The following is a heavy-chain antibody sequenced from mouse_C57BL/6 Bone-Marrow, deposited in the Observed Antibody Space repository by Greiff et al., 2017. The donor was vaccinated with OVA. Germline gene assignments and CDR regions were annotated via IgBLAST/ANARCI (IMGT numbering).Heavy chain of an antibody. V-gene: IGHV1-63*01. CDR2: IYPGGGYT. J-gene: IGHJ4*01. Sequence: QVQLKESGAELVRPGTSVKMSCKASGYTFTNYWIGWAKQRPGHGLEWIGDIYPGGGYTNYNEKFKGKATLTVDKPSSTAYMQLSSLTSEDSAVYYCARSGDYWGQGTSVTVSS. CDR3: ARSGDY. CDR1: GYTFTNYW. D-gene: IGHD3-2*02.